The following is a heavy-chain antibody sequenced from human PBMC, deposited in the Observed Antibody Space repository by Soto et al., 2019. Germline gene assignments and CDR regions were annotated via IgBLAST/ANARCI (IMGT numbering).Heavy chain of an antibody. V-gene: IGHV6-1*01. Sequence: SQTLSLTCAISGDSVSSNSAAWNWIRQSPSRGLEWLGRTYYRSKWYNDYAVSVKSRITINPDTSKNQFSLQLNSVTPEDTAVYYCARDLGDSSSWNPAGPTYYYYYYMDVWGKGTTVTVSS. CDR1: GDSVSSNSAA. J-gene: IGHJ6*03. CDR2: TYYRSKWYN. CDR3: ARDLGDSSSWNPAGPTYYYYYYMDV. D-gene: IGHD6-13*01.